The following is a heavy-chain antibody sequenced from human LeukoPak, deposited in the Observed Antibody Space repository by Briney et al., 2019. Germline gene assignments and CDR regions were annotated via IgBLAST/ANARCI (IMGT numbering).Heavy chain of an antibody. CDR3: AKARGSDYAEYYFDY. CDR2: ISSSGSTI. CDR1: GFTFSSYE. J-gene: IGHJ4*02. D-gene: IGHD4-17*01. V-gene: IGHV3-48*03. Sequence: GGSLRLSCAASGFTFSSYEMNWVRQAPGKGLEWVSYISSSGSTIYYADSVKGRFTISRDNSKNTLYLQMNSLRAEDTAVYYCAKARGSDYAEYYFDYWGQGILVIVSS.